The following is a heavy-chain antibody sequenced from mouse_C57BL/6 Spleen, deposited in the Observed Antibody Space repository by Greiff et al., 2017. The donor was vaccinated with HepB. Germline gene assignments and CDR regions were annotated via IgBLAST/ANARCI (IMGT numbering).Heavy chain of an antibody. Sequence: EVKLMESGPGMVKPSQSLSLTCTVTGYSITSGYDWHWIRHFPGNKLEWMGYISYSGSTNYNPSLKSRISITHDTSKNHFFLKLNSVTTEDTATYYCARDGDYYGSSYDWYFDVWGTGTTVTVSS. CDR3: ARDGDYYGSSYDWYFDV. V-gene: IGHV3-1*01. CDR1: GYSITSGYD. J-gene: IGHJ1*03. CDR2: ISYSGST. D-gene: IGHD1-1*01.